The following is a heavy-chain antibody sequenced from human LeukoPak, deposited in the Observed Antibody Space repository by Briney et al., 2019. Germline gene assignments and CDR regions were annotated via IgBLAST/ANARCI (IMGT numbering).Heavy chain of an antibody. D-gene: IGHD3-22*01. V-gene: IGHV3-7*01. J-gene: IGHJ4*02. Sequence: TGGSLRLSCAASGFTFSSYWMSWVRQAPGKGLEWVANIKQDGSEKYYVDSVKGRFTISRDNAKNSLYLQMNSLRAEDTAVYYCARTLILPDYYDSSGYPYYFDYWGQGTLVTVSS. CDR3: ARTLILPDYYDSSGYPYYFDY. CDR2: IKQDGSEK. CDR1: GFTFSSYW.